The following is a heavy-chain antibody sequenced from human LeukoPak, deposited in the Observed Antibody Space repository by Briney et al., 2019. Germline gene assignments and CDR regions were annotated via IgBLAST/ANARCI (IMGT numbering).Heavy chain of an antibody. J-gene: IGHJ3*02. CDR2: INPSGGST. CDR3: ARGRIAAAGRDAFDI. CDR1: GYTFNGYY. V-gene: IGHV1-46*02. D-gene: IGHD6-13*01. Sequence: ASVKVSCKASGYTFNGYYMHWVRQAPGQGLEWMGWINPSGGSTSYAQKFQGRVTMTRDTSTSTVYMELSSLRSEDTAVYYCARGRIAAAGRDAFDIWGQGTMVTVSS.